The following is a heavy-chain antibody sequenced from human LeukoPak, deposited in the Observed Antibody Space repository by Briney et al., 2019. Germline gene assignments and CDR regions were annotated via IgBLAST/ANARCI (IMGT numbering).Heavy chain of an antibody. D-gene: IGHD3-22*01. V-gene: IGHV3-21*01. CDR1: GFTFSSYS. J-gene: IGHJ4*02. Sequence: GGSLRLSCAASGFTFSSYSMNWVRQAPGKGLEWVSSISSSSSYICYADSVKGRFTISRDNAKNSLYLQMNSLRAEDTAVYYCARGHITMLVVANFDYWGQGTLVTVSS. CDR2: ISSSSSYI. CDR3: ARGHITMLVVANFDY.